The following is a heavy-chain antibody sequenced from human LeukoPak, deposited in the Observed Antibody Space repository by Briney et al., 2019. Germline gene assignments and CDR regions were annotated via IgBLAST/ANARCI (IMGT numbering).Heavy chain of an antibody. CDR3: ARDSVVKGLYYFDY. Sequence: SETLSLTCTVSGGSISSYYWSWIRQPPGKGLEWIGYIYYSGSTYYNPSLKSRVTISVDTSKNQFSLKLSSVTAADTAVYYCARDSVVKGLYYFDYWGQGTLVTVSS. V-gene: IGHV4-59*12. D-gene: IGHD2/OR15-2a*01. CDR1: GGSISSYY. CDR2: IYYSGST. J-gene: IGHJ4*02.